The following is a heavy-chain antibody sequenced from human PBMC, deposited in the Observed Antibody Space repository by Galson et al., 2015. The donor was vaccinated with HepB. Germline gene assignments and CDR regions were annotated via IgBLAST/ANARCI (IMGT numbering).Heavy chain of an antibody. Sequence: CAISGDSVSSNSAAWNWIRQSPSRGLEWLGRTYYRSKWYNDYEVSVKSRITINPDTSKNQFSLQLNSVTPEDTAVYYCARDHYSSGWVPLDYWGQGTLVTVSS. J-gene: IGHJ4*02. V-gene: IGHV6-1*01. CDR2: TYYRSKWYN. CDR3: ARDHYSSGWVPLDY. D-gene: IGHD6-19*01. CDR1: GDSVSSNSAA.